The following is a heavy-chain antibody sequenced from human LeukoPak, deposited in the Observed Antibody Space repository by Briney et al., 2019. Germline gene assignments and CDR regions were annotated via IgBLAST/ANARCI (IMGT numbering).Heavy chain of an antibody. CDR3: AREAQHYGSGSYLDH. V-gene: IGHV4-38-2*02. CDR2: MYHSGST. J-gene: IGHJ4*02. Sequence: SETLSLTCTVSGGSIRSYYWGWIRQPPGKGLEWIGSMYHSGSTYYNPSLKSRVTISVDTSKNQFSLKLSSVTAADTAVYYCAREAQHYGSGSYLDHWGQGTLVTVSS. D-gene: IGHD3-10*01. CDR1: GGSIRSYY.